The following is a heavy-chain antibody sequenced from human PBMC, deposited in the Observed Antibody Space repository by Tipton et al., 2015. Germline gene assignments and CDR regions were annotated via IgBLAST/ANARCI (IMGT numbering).Heavy chain of an antibody. CDR2: IYSSGGT. CDR1: GGSISSGVYY. Sequence: TLSLTCTVSGGSISSGVYYWSWIRQHPGKGLEWIGYIYSSGGTDYNPSLKSRVTISVDTSKNQFSLELTSVTAADTAVYYCARDSTGVTPLDSWGQGTLVTVSS. D-gene: IGHD2-2*01. CDR3: ARDSTGVTPLDS. V-gene: IGHV4-31*03. J-gene: IGHJ4*02.